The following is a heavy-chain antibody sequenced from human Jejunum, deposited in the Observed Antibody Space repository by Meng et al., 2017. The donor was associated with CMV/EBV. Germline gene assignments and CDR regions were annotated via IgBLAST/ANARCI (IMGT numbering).Heavy chain of an antibody. CDR2: INSDGSST. CDR1: GSSLSGYW. CDR3: ARRGIRGGGMDV. J-gene: IGHJ6*02. Sequence: GSSLSGYWMHWGRQGPGKGLVWVSRINSDGSSTSYADSVKGRFTISRDNAKNTLYLQMNRLRAEDTAVYYCARRGIRGGGMDVWGQGTTVTVSS. V-gene: IGHV3-74*01. D-gene: IGHD1-26*01.